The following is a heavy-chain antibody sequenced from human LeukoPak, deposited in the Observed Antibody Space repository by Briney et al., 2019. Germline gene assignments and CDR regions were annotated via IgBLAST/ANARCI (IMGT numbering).Heavy chain of an antibody. V-gene: IGHV4-61*01. Sequence: RSETLSLTCTVSGGSVRNGNFYWNWIRQPPGKELEWLGYIYHTGSTNYNPSLKSRVTMSVDTSKNQFSLKLSSVTAADTAVYYCARVSPPPDYYDSSGYYQLSYFDYWGQGTLVTVSS. CDR1: GGSVRNGNFY. D-gene: IGHD3-22*01. CDR2: IYHTGST. CDR3: ARVSPPPDYYDSSGYYQLSYFDY. J-gene: IGHJ4*02.